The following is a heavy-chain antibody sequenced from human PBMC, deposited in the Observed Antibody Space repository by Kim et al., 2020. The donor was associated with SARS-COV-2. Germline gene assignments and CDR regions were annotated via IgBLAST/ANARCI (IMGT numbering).Heavy chain of an antibody. CDR1: GFTFSSYA. J-gene: IGHJ4*02. D-gene: IGHD3-10*01. CDR3: AKVREYYYGSGSTKYFDY. V-gene: IGHV3-23*01. Sequence: GGSLRLSCAASGFTFSSYAMSWVRQAPGKGLEWVSAISGSGGSTYYADSVKGRFTISRDNSKNSLYLQMNSLRAEDTAVYYCAKVREYYYGSGSTKYFDYWGQGTLVTVSS. CDR2: ISGSGGST.